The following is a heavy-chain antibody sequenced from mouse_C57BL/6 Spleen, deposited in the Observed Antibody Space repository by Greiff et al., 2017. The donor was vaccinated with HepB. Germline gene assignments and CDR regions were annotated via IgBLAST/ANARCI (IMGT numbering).Heavy chain of an antibody. D-gene: IGHD1-1*01. J-gene: IGHJ2*01. V-gene: IGHV3-6*01. Sequence: DVKLQESGPGLVKPSQSLSLTCSVTGYSITSGYYWNWLRQFPGNKLEWMGYISYDGSNNYNPSLKNRISITRDTSKNQFFLKLNSVTTEDTATYYCARGIYGSSYDFDYWGQGTTLTVSS. CDR1: GYSITSGYY. CDR2: ISYDGSN. CDR3: ARGIYGSSYDFDY.